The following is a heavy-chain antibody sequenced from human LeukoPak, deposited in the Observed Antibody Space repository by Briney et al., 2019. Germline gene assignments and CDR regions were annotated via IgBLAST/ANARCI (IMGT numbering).Heavy chain of an antibody. CDR3: ARDGVVRPPDCSSTSCPYNYYYYGMDV. D-gene: IGHD2-2*01. Sequence: SVKVSCKASGGTFSSYTINWVRQAPGQGLEWMGRIIPILGIANYAQKFQGRVTITADKSTSTAYMELSSLRSEDTAVYYCARDGVVRPPDCSSTSCPYNYYYYGMDVWGQGTTVTVSS. J-gene: IGHJ6*02. V-gene: IGHV1-69*02. CDR1: GGTFSSYT. CDR2: IIPILGIA.